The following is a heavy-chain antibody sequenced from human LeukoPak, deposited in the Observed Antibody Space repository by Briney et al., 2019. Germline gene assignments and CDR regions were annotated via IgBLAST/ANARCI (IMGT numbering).Heavy chain of an antibody. CDR1: GGSLSGYY. CDR3: ARFRWLQPFDY. J-gene: IGHJ4*02. D-gene: IGHD5-24*01. V-gene: IGHV4-59*01. Sequence: SETLSLTCTVSGGSLSGYYWSWIRQPPGKGLEWIGYIYYSGTTNYNPTLKSRVTISVDTSKNQFSLKLSSVTAADTAVYYCARFRWLQPFDYWGQGTLVTVSS. CDR2: IYYSGTT.